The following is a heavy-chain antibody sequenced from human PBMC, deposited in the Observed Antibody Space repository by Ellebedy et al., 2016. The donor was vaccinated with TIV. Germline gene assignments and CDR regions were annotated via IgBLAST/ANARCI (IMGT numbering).Heavy chain of an antibody. Sequence: GESLKISCVASGFTFSSYGMHWVRQAPGKGPEWVAIISYDGTDKDYADSVKGRFTISRDNSKNTLYLQMNSLRAEDSAVYYCTKDKRTGGSCHDYWGQGTLVTVSS. J-gene: IGHJ4*02. CDR3: TKDKRTGGSCHDY. CDR2: ISYDGTDK. V-gene: IGHV3-30*18. CDR1: GFTFSSYG. D-gene: IGHD2-15*01.